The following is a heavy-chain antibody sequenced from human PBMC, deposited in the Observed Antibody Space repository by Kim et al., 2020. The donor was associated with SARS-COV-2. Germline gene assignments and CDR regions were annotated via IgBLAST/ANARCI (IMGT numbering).Heavy chain of an antibody. V-gene: IGHV1-69*13. Sequence: SVKVSCKASGGTFSSYAISWVRQAPGQGLEWMGGIIPIFGTANYAQKFQGRVTITADESTSTAYMELSSLRSEDTAVYYCARVLGSSSWFSGSYYFDYWGQGTLVTVSS. CDR2: IIPIFGTA. J-gene: IGHJ4*02. CDR3: ARVLGSSSWFSGSYYFDY. D-gene: IGHD6-13*01. CDR1: GGTFSSYA.